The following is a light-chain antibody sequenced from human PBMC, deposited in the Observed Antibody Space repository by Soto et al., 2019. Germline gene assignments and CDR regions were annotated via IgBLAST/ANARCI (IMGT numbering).Light chain of an antibody. CDR1: QTISTW. Sequence: DIQMTQSPSTLSASVGDRVTITCRASQTISTWLAWFQQKPGKAPKLLIYKASSLEGGVPSRFSGSGSETEFTLTISSLQPDDFATYYCQQYNSYSWTCGQGTKVEIK. CDR2: KAS. J-gene: IGKJ1*01. V-gene: IGKV1-5*03. CDR3: QQYNSYSWT.